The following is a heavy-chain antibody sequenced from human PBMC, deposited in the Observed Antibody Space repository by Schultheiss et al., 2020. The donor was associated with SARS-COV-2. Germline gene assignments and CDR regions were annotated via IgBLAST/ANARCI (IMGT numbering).Heavy chain of an antibody. D-gene: IGHD1-26*01. Sequence: GESLKISCAASGFTFSSYGMHWVRQAPGKGLEWVAVIWYDGSNKYYADSVKGRFTISRDNSKNTLYLQMNSLRAEDTAVYYCARDPSGDYGMDVWGQGTTVTVSS. V-gene: IGHV3-33*01. CDR1: GFTFSSYG. J-gene: IGHJ6*02. CDR3: ARDPSGDYGMDV. CDR2: IWYDGSNK.